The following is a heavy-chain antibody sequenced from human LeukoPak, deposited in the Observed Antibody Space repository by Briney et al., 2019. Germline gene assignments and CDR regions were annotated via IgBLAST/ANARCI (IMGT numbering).Heavy chain of an antibody. CDR1: GFTFDDYA. D-gene: IGHD3-22*01. CDR3: AKVGYYYDSSVYFQH. V-gene: IGHV3-9*01. CDR2: ISWNSGSI. Sequence: GRSLRLSCAASGFTFDDYAMHWVRQAPGKGLEWVSGISWNSGSIGYADSVKGRFTISRDNAKNSLYLQMNSLRAEDTALYYCAKVGYYYDSSVYFQHWGQGTPVTVSS. J-gene: IGHJ1*01.